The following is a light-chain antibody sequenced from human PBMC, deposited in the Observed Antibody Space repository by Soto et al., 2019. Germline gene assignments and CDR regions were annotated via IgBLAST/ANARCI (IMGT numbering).Light chain of an antibody. V-gene: IGKV1-5*01. CDR2: DVS. CDR1: QNIGRW. J-gene: IGKJ1*01. CDR3: QQYNTYWT. Sequence: DIQMTQFPSTLSASVGDRVTITCRASQNIGRWLAWYQQKPGKATKVLIYDVSNLETGVPSRFSGSGSGTEFTLTISSLQPDDFATYYCQQYNTYWTFGQGTKVEIK.